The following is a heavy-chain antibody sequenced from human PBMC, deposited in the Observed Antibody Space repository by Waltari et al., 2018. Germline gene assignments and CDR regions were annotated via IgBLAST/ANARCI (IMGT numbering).Heavy chain of an antibody. CDR3: ASDDEEHWPFDLDY. J-gene: IGHJ4*02. V-gene: IGHV3-23*01. Sequence: EVQLLESGGGLVQPGGSLRLSCADSGFKSSNFPMSWARQAPGKGLEWGADCSGSGDITRYADAVKGRFTISRDNSRNTLFLQRNSLRAEDTAVYHCASDDEEHWPFDLDYWGQGIPVTVSS. D-gene: IGHD3-9*01. CDR2: CSGSGDIT. CDR1: GFKSSNFP.